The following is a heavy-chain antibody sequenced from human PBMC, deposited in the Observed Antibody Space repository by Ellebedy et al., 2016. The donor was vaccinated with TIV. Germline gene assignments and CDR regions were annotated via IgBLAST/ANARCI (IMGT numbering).Heavy chain of an antibody. Sequence: GGSLRLSXAASGFTFSSYWMHWVRQAPGKGLEWVANINQDGSEIHYVDSVKGRFTISRDNAENSLYLQMNSLRAEDTAVYYCVRDKMVDATTGSKFDYWGQGTLVTVSS. CDR2: INQDGSEI. J-gene: IGHJ4*02. D-gene: IGHD2-15*01. V-gene: IGHV3-7*01. CDR3: VRDKMVDATTGSKFDY. CDR1: GFTFSSYW.